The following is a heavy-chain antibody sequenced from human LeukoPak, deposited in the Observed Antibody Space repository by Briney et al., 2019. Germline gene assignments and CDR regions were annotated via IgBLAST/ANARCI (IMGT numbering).Heavy chain of an antibody. CDR3: ARDGGSGWPYYYYMDV. J-gene: IGHJ6*03. CDR2: INTDGSST. V-gene: IGHV3-74*01. Sequence: GGSLRLSCAASGFTFSSYWMHWVRQAPGKGLVWVSRINTDGSSTSYADSVKGRFTISRDNAKNTLYLQMNSLRAEDTAVYYCARDGGSGWPYYYYMDVWGKGTTVTVSS. CDR1: GFTFSSYW. D-gene: IGHD6-19*01.